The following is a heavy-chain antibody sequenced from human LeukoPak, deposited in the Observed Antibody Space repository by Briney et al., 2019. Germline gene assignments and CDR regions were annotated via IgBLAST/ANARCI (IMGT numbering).Heavy chain of an antibody. V-gene: IGHV3-30*02. J-gene: IGHJ4*02. CDR1: GFTFSSHG. CDR3: AKGGVRSSSSVDY. CDR2: IRYDGSNK. Sequence: PGGSLRLSCAASGFTFSSHGMHWVRQAPGKGLEWVAFIRYDGSNKYYADSVKGRFTISRDNSKNTLYLQMNSLRAEDTAVYYCAKGGVRSSSSVDYWGQGTLVTVSS. D-gene: IGHD6-6*01.